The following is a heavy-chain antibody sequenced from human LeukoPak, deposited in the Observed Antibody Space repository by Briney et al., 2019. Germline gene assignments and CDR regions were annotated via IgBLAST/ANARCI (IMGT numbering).Heavy chain of an antibody. CDR1: GFTFSSFS. CDR2: IRTSGTNT. J-gene: IGHJ4*02. D-gene: IGHD1-7*01. CDR3: ARMNYVSSGWGAPFDY. V-gene: IGHV3-48*04. Sequence: GGSLRLSCAASGFTFSSFSMNWVRQAPGKGLEWVSYIRTSGTNTDYAGSVKGRFTISRDNAKNSLYLQMNSLRAEDTAVYYCARMNYVSSGWGAPFDYWGQGTLVTVSS.